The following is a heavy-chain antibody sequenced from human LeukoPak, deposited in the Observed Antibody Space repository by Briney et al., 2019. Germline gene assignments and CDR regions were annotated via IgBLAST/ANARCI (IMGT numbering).Heavy chain of an antibody. CDR2: INTGGDYI. Sequence: GGSLILSCVASGFIFSSYSMYWVRQGPGKGLEWVSVINTGGDYIQSADSLKGRFTISRDNAKNSLYLQMSSLRAEDTAVYYCASGSLVRGVTSNYWGQGTLVTVSS. V-gene: IGHV3-21*01. CDR1: GFIFSSYS. D-gene: IGHD3-10*01. J-gene: IGHJ4*02. CDR3: ASGSLVRGVTSNY.